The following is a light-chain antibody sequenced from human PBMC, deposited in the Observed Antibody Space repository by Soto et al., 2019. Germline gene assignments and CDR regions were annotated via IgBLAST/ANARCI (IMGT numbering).Light chain of an antibody. Sequence: DIQMTQSPSTLSASVGDRVTITCRAGQSISSWLAWYQQKPGKAPKLLIYDASSLESGVPSRFSGSGSGTEFTLTISSLQPDDFANYYCQQYNSYFTFGPGTKVDIK. CDR1: QSISSW. J-gene: IGKJ3*01. V-gene: IGKV1-5*01. CDR2: DAS. CDR3: QQYNSYFT.